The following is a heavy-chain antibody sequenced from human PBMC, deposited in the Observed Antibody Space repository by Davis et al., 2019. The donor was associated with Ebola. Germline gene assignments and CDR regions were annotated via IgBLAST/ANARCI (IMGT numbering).Heavy chain of an antibody. V-gene: IGHV6-1*01. CDR2: TYYRSTWHN. J-gene: IGHJ4*02. CDR1: VDSVSTDSAA. CDR3: ARWIHAIGFFDL. D-gene: IGHD2-8*01. Sequence: HSQTLSLTCAISVDSVSTDSAAWNWIRQSPARGLEWLGRTYYRSTWHNDYAVSMKSRITINPDTSKNQVSLQLTSGSPEDTAVYYCARWIHAIGFFDLWGQGTLVTVS.